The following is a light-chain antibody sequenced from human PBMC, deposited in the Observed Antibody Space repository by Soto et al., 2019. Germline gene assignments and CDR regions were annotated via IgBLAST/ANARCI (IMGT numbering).Light chain of an antibody. Sequence: QSALTQPPSASGSLGQSVTLSCTGTSHDVGGNNFVSWYQQHPDKAPKLIISHVSERPSGVPDRFSGSKSGNTAYLTVSGLQAGDEADYYCTAYSGTRNWGLFGTGTKVTVL. V-gene: IGLV2-8*01. J-gene: IGLJ1*01. CDR2: HVS. CDR1: SHDVGGNNF. CDR3: TAYSGTRNWGL.